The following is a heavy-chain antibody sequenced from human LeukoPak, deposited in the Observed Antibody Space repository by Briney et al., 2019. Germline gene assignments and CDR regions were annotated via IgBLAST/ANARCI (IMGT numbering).Heavy chain of an antibody. Sequence: GGSLRLSCAASGFTFSSYAMSWVRQAPGKGLEWVSAISGSGSTTYYADSVKGRFTISRDNSKNTLYLQMNSLRAEDTAVYYCAKDPILSGYDFWGQGTLVTVSS. CDR2: ISGSGSTT. CDR1: GFTFSSYA. V-gene: IGHV3-23*01. J-gene: IGHJ4*02. CDR3: AKDPILSGYDF. D-gene: IGHD5-12*01.